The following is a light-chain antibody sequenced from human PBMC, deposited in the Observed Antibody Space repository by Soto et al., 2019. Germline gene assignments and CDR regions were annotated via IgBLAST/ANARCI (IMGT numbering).Light chain of an antibody. CDR1: QTVSSN. Sequence: TVMTQSPVTLSVSPGERATLSCRDSQTVSSNLAWYQQKPGQIPSLLIYNTSTRATGIPARFSGSGSGTVFTLTISSLQSDDVAIYYCQQYNNWPRTFGQGTKLEI. J-gene: IGKJ2*01. V-gene: IGKV3-15*01. CDR3: QQYNNWPRT. CDR2: NTS.